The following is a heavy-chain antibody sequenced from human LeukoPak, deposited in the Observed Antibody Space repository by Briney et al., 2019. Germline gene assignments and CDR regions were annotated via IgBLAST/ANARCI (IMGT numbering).Heavy chain of an antibody. CDR3: ARERQDTILHSGAFDI. D-gene: IGHD2-21*01. CDR1: GFTFSSYA. Sequence: GGSLRLSCAASGFTFSSYAMHWVRQAPGKGLEWVAVISYDGSNKYYADSVKGRFTISRDNSKNTLCLQMNSLRAEDTAVYFCARERQDTILHSGAFDIWGQGTMVTVSS. CDR2: ISYDGSNK. V-gene: IGHV3-30*04. J-gene: IGHJ3*02.